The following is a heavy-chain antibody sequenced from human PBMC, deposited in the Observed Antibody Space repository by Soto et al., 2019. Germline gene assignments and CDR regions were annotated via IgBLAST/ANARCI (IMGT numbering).Heavy chain of an antibody. CDR2: IYYSGST. CDR1: GGSISSSSYY. D-gene: IGHD4-4*01. Sequence: SETLSLTCTVSGGSISSSSYYWGWIRQPPGKGLEWIGSIYYSGSTYYNPSLKSRVTISVDTSKNQFSLKLSSVTAADTAVYYCARAQPPGDYSCWSSRPYWFDPWGQGTLVTVYS. V-gene: IGHV4-39*01. J-gene: IGHJ5*02. CDR3: ARAQPPGDYSCWSSRPYWFDP.